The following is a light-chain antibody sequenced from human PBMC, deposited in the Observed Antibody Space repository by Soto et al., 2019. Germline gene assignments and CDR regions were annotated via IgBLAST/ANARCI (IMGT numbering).Light chain of an antibody. J-gene: IGLJ3*02. Sequence: QSVLTQPPSASGTPGQRVAISCSGSSSNIGSNTVNWYQQLPGTAPKLLIYSNNQRPSGVPDRFSASKSGTSASLASSGLQSEDEADYYWAAWDDGLNGSWVFGGGTKLPVL. V-gene: IGLV1-44*01. CDR3: AAWDDGLNGSWV. CDR1: SSNIGSNT. CDR2: SNN.